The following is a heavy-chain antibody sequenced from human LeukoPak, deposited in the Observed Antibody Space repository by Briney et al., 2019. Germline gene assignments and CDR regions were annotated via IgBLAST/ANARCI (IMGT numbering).Heavy chain of an antibody. D-gene: IGHD6-19*01. CDR1: GGSFSGYY. V-gene: IGHV4-34*01. CDR2: INHSGST. J-gene: IGHJ4*02. Sequence: SETLSLTCAVYGGSFSGYYWSWIRQPPGKGLEWIGEINHSGSTNYNPSLKSRVTISVDTSKNQFSLKLSSVTAADTAVYYCARAAVARYYFDYWGQGTQVTVSS. CDR3: ARAAVARYYFDY.